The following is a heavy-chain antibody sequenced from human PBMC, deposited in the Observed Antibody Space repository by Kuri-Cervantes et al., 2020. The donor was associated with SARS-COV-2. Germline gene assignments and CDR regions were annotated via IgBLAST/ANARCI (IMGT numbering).Heavy chain of an antibody. CDR1: GFAFRGNA. Sequence: GGSLRLSCAASGFAFRGNAMSWVRQAPGKGLEWVSDISGIGGYTYYADFVKGRFTTSRDDSKSTLYVHMNNLRVDDTAVYYCVGHGSSSIWGQGTLVTVSS. CDR2: ISGIGGYT. D-gene: IGHD6-13*01. CDR3: VGHGSSSI. V-gene: IGHV3-23*01. J-gene: IGHJ4*02.